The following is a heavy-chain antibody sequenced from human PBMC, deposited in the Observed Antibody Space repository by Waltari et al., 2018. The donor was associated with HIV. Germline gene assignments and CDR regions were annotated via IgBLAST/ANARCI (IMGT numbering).Heavy chain of an antibody. CDR3: ARDDYGDYDST. CDR1: GFTVGSNY. Sequence: EVQLVESGGGLIQPGGSLRLSCAASGFTVGSNYMSWVRQAPGKGLEWFSVIYSGGSTYYADSVKGRFTISRDNSKNTLYLQMNSLRAEDTAVYYCARDDYGDYDSTWGQGTLVTVSS. D-gene: IGHD4-17*01. CDR2: IYSGGST. J-gene: IGHJ5*02. V-gene: IGHV3-53*01.